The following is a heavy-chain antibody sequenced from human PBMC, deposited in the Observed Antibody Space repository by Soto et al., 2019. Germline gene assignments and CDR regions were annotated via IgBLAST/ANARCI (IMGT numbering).Heavy chain of an antibody. CDR3: AKDLGTGDPIYYYGMDV. V-gene: IGHV3-30*18. CDR1: GFTFSSYG. Sequence: GGSLRLSCAASGFTFSSYGMHWVRQAPGKGLEWVAVISYDGSNKYYADSVKGRFTISRDNSKNTLYLQMNSLRAEDTAVYYCAKDLGTGDPIYYYGMDVWGQGTTVTVSS. J-gene: IGHJ6*02. D-gene: IGHD1-1*01. CDR2: ISYDGSNK.